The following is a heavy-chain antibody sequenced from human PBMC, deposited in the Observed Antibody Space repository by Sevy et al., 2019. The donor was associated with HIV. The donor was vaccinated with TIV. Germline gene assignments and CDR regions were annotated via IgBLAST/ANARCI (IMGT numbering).Heavy chain of an antibody. J-gene: IGHJ4*02. V-gene: IGHV3-7*03. D-gene: IGHD3-3*02. Sequence: GGSLRLSCAASGFTFSSYWMSWVRQAPGKGLEWVANIKQDGSEKYYVDSVKGRFTISRDNVKNSLYLQMNSLRAEDTAVYYCARVGFFGVRYFDYWGQGTLVTVSS. CDR3: ARVGFFGVRYFDY. CDR1: GFTFSSYW. CDR2: IKQDGSEK.